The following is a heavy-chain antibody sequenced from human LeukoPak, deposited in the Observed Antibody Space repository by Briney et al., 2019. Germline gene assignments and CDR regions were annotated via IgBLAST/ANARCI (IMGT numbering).Heavy chain of an antibody. V-gene: IGHV3-23*01. CDR1: GFTFSSYA. J-gene: IGHJ4*02. Sequence: GGSLRLSCAASGFTFSSYAMSWVRQAPGKGLEWVSGINANGGSTYYADSVKGRFTFSRDNSKNTVYLQMNSLRAEDTAVYYCARIQQRFFDWLQNPFDYWGQGTLVTVSS. D-gene: IGHD3-9*01. CDR3: ARIQQRFFDWLQNPFDY. CDR2: INANGGST.